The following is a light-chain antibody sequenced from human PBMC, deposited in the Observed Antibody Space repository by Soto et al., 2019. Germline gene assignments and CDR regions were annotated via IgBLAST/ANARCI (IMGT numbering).Light chain of an antibody. CDR2: GAS. CDR3: QQYGSSPQT. J-gene: IGKJ1*01. V-gene: IGKV3-20*01. CDR1: RTVIRNN. Sequence: EIVLTQSQVTLSLSRWERATLSCMASRTVIRNNLAWHQQKTGQTPRLLVYGASNRATGIPDRFSGSWSGTDFTLTISRLEPDDFAGYYCQQYGSSPQTFGQGTKVDI.